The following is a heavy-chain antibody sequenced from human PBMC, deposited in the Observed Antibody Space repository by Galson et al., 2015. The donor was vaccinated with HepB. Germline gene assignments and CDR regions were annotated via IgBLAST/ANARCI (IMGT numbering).Heavy chain of an antibody. J-gene: IGHJ5*02. CDR1: GFTFSSYG. CDR3: AKGLSGSYYKSWFDP. V-gene: IGHV3-30*18. Sequence: SLRLSCAASGFTFSSYGMHWVRQAPGKGLEWVAVISYDGSNKYYADSVKGRFTISRDNSKNTLYLQMNSLRAEDTAVYYCAKGLSGSYYKSWFDPWGQGTLVTVSS. CDR2: ISYDGSNK. D-gene: IGHD3-10*01.